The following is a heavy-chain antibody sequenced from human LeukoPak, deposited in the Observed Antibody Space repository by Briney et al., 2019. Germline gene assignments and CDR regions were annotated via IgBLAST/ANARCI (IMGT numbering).Heavy chain of an antibody. CDR2: INQDGSEK. CDR3: ARIGAGITIDY. V-gene: IGHV3-7*05. CDR1: GFTFSSYW. D-gene: IGHD6-13*01. Sequence: PGGSLRLSCAASGFTFSSYWMSWVRQAPGKGLEWVANINQDGSEKYYVDSVKGRFTISGDNAKNSLYLQMSSLRAEDTAVYYCARIGAGITIDYWGQETLVTVSS. J-gene: IGHJ4*02.